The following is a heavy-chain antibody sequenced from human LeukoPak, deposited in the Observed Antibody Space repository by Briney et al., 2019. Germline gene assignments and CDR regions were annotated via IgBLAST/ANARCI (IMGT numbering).Heavy chain of an antibody. Sequence: VASVKVSCKASGYTFTGYYMHWVRQAPGQGLEWMGWINTNTGNPTYAQGFTGRFVFSLDTSVSTAYVQISSLKAEDTAVYYCARSGGSGSHYARYYYYYMDVWGKGTTVTISS. D-gene: IGHD3-10*01. CDR1: GYTFTGYY. V-gene: IGHV7-4-1*02. CDR3: ARSGGSGSHYARYYYYYMDV. CDR2: INTNTGNP. J-gene: IGHJ6*03.